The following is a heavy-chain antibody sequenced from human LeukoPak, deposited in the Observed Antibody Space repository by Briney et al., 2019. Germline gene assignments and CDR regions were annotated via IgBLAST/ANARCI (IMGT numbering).Heavy chain of an antibody. D-gene: IGHD6-19*01. Sequence: PSETLSLTCTVSGGSISSYYWSWIRQPPGKGLEWIGYIYYSGSTNYNPSLKSRVTISVDTPKNQFSLKLSSVTAADTAVYYCARAVAGTFGWFDPWGQGTLVTVSS. CDR3: ARAVAGTFGWFDP. CDR2: IYYSGST. V-gene: IGHV4-59*01. J-gene: IGHJ5*02. CDR1: GGSISSYY.